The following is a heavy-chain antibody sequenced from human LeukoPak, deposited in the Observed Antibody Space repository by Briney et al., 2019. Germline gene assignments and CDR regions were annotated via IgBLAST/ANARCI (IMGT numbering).Heavy chain of an antibody. J-gene: IGHJ3*02. CDR3: ARVLRSYCCAFDI. D-gene: IGHD3-16*02. Sequence: GGSLRLSCAASGFTFSNSAMYWVRQAPGKGLEFVSVISTNGDRTYYADSVKGRFTISRDDAENSLSLQMNSLRVEDTAVYYCARVLRSYCCAFDIWGQGTMVTVSS. V-gene: IGHV3-64*02. CDR1: GFTFSNSA. CDR2: ISTNGDRT.